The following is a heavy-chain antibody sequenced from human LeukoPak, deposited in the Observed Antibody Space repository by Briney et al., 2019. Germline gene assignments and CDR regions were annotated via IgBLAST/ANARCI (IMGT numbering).Heavy chain of an antibody. V-gene: IGHV3-48*02. CDR2: IGSSSSSI. D-gene: IGHD1-26*01. CDR1: GGSISSSS. J-gene: IGHJ5*01. CDR3: ARGLVGATLDS. Sequence: PSETLSLTCSVSGGSISSSSHYWVWIRQAPGKGLEWVSYIGSSSSSIYQAESVKGRFTISRDNAKNSLYLQMNSLRDEDTSVYYCARGLVGATLDSWGQGTLVTVSS.